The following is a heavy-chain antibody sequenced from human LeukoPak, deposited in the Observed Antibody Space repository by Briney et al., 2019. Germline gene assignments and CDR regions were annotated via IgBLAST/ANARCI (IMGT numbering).Heavy chain of an antibody. V-gene: IGHV4-59*01. J-gene: IGHJ4*02. CDR3: ARDLDPEWGYCSGGSCYGY. Sequence: PSETLSLTCTVSGGSISSYYWSWLRQPPGKGLEWIGYIYYSGSTNYNPSLKSRVTISVDTSKNQFSLKLSSVTAADTAVYYCARDLDPEWGYCSGGSCYGYWGQGTLVTVSS. CDR1: GGSISSYY. CDR2: IYYSGST. D-gene: IGHD2-15*01.